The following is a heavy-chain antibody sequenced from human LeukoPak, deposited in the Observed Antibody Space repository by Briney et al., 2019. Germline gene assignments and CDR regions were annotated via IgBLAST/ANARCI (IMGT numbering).Heavy chain of an antibody. CDR3: ARLRTEGLVYYFDY. Sequence: PSETLSLTCTVSGGSISSSSYYWGWIRQPPGKGLEWIGSIYYSGSTYYNPSLKSRVTISVDTSKNQFSLKLSSVTAADTAVYYCARLRTEGLVYYFDYWGQGTLVTVSS. D-gene: IGHD2-8*01. CDR2: IYYSGST. V-gene: IGHV4-39*01. CDR1: GGSISSSSYY. J-gene: IGHJ4*02.